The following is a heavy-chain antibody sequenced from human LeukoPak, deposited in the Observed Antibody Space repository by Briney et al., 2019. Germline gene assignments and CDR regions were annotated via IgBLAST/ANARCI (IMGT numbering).Heavy chain of an antibody. V-gene: IGHV4-39*01. CDR1: GDSIINSNYY. J-gene: IGHJ4*02. CDR2: FTYGGGT. Sequence: PSETLSLTCIVSGDSIINSNYYWGWIRQPPGKGLEWIGSFTYGGGTYYNPSLKSRVTISVDTSKNQFSLKVTSVTAADTAVYYCARRSSNPVGAIDYWGQGTLVIVSS. D-gene: IGHD1-26*01. CDR3: ARRSSNPVGAIDY.